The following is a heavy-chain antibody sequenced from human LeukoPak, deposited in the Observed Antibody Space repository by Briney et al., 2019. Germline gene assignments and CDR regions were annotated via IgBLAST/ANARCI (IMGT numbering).Heavy chain of an antibody. Sequence: ASVKVSCKASGYTFTSYGISWVRQAPGQGLEWIGWISVYSGNTNYVQKVQDRVTMTTDTSTNTAYMGLRSLRSDGTAVYYCARVEGVATISRFDFWGQGTLVTVSS. CDR2: ISVYSGNT. D-gene: IGHD5-12*01. J-gene: IGHJ4*02. CDR1: GYTFTSYG. V-gene: IGHV1-18*01. CDR3: ARVEGVATISRFDF.